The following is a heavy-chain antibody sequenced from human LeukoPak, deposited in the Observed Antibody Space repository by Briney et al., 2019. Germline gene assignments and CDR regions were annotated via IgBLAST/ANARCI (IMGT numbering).Heavy chain of an antibody. CDR1: GASFNSDDQY. V-gene: IGHV4-31*03. J-gene: IGHJ4*02. Sequence: SQTLSLTCTVSGASFNSDDQYWNWIRQSPGKGLEWIGSIHPSGMLYNNPSLESRVTMSRDTSKNQFSLNLNSVTAADTAVYFCSRGLDSRKLGCWGQGILVTVSS. CDR2: IHPSGML. CDR3: SRGLDSRKLGC. D-gene: IGHD3-22*01.